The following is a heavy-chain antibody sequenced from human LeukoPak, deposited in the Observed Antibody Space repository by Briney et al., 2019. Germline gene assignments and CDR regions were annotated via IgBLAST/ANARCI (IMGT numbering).Heavy chain of an antibody. J-gene: IGHJ4*02. V-gene: IGHV4-34*01. Sequence: PSETLSLTCAVYGGSFSGYYWSWIRQPPGKGLEWIGEINHSGSTNYNPSLKSRVTISVDTSKNQFSLKLSSVTAADTAVYYCARKYYDFWSGSQYYFDYWGQGTLVIVSS. D-gene: IGHD3-3*01. CDR1: GGSFSGYY. CDR3: ARKYYDFWSGSQYYFDY. CDR2: INHSGST.